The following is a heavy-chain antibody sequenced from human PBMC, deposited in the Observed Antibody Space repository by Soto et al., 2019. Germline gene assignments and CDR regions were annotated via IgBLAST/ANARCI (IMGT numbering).Heavy chain of an antibody. CDR3: ARISEGYFDWYDRGTFSWFDP. V-gene: IGHV3-53*04. J-gene: IGHJ5*02. Sequence: GGSLRLSCAASGFTVSSNYMSWVRQAPGKGLEWVSVIYSGGSTYYADSVKGRFTISRHNSKNTLYLQMNSLRAEDTAVYYCARISEGYFDWYDRGTFSWFDPWGQGTLVTVSS. CDR1: GFTVSSNY. D-gene: IGHD3-9*01. CDR2: IYSGGST.